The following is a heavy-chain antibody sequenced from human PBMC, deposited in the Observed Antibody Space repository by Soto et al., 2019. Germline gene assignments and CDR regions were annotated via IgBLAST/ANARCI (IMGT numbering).Heavy chain of an antibody. D-gene: IGHD3-10*01. CDR2: INPSGGST. CDR3: ASSGSYRTCDY. Sequence: ASVKVSCKASGYTFTSYYMHWVRQAHGQGLEWMGIINPSGGSTSYAQKFQGRVTMTRDTSTSTVYMELSSLRSEDAAVYYCASSGSYRTCDYWGQGTLVTVSS. J-gene: IGHJ4*02. V-gene: IGHV1-46*03. CDR1: GYTFTSYY.